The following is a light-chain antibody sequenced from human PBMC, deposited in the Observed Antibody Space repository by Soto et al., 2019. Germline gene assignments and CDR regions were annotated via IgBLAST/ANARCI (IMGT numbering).Light chain of an antibody. CDR3: QQYGSP. V-gene: IGKV3-20*01. CDR2: GAS. J-gene: IGKJ3*01. Sequence: EIVVTQSPGTLSLSPGERATLSCRASQSVSSSYLAWYQQKPGQAPRLLIYGASSRATGIPDRFSGSGSGTDFTLTISRLEPEDFAVYYCQQYGSPFGPRTKVNIK. CDR1: QSVSSSY.